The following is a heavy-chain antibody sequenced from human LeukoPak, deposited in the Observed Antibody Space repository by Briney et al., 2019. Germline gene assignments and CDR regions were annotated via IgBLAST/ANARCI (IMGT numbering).Heavy chain of an antibody. J-gene: IGHJ4*02. D-gene: IGHD3-16*01. CDR1: SGSINSYY. V-gene: IGHV4-4*07. CDR2: IYTTGNT. CDR3: ARHGYTASHYFLDY. Sequence: PSETLSLTCTVSSGSINSYYWGWVRQPAGRGLEWIGRIYTTGNTNYNPSLKSRLTMSVDTSKRQFSLNLRSVPAADTAIYYCARHGYTASHYFLDYWSQGILVTVSS.